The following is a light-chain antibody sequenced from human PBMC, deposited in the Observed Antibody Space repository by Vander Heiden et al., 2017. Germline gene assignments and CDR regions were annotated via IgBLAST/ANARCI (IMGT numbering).Light chain of an antibody. V-gene: IGKV3-11*01. CDR2: DAS. J-gene: IGKJ3*01. CDR1: QSVSSY. Sequence: EIVLTQSPATLSLSPGERATLSCRASQSVSSYLAWYQQKPGQAPRLLIYDASNRATGIPARFSGSGYGTDFTLTISSREPEDFAVYYCQQHSNWPYFTFGHGTKVDIK. CDR3: QQHSNWPYFT.